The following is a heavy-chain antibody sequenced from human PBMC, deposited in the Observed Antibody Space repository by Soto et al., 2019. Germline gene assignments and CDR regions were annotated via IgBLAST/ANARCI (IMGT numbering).Heavy chain of an antibody. J-gene: IGHJ4*02. CDR1: SVTVSSDAYY. D-gene: IGHD3-16*02. CDR2: IYHNGNT. CDR3: ARYRFSGNRWSKFDY. V-gene: IGHV4-31*03. Sequence: TLSLTCTVSSVTVSSDAYYWSWIRQPPGKGLEWIGNIYHNGNTYYSPSLKSRLVIGLDTSKNQFSLRLSSVTAADTAVYYCARYRFSGNRWSKFDYWGQGTLVTVSS.